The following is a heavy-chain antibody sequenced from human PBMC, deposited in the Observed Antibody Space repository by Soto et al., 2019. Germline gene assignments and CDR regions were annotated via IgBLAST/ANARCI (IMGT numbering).Heavy chain of an antibody. V-gene: IGHV3-48*01. J-gene: IGHJ6*02. D-gene: IGHD3-10*01. CDR1: GFTFSSYS. Sequence: EVQLVESGGGLVQPGGSLRLSCAVSGFTFSSYSMNWVRQAPGKGLEWVSYISSGSGTTYYADSVKGRFSISRDNANNSLYLQMNSLRVEDTAVYYCANIGPYLRVAVWGQGTTVTVSS. CDR2: ISSGSGTT. CDR3: ANIGPYLRVAV.